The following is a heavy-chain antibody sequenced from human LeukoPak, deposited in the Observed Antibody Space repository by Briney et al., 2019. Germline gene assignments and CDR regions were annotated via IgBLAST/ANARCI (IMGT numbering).Heavy chain of an antibody. D-gene: IGHD5-18*01. CDR2: IYYSGST. V-gene: IGHV4-59*01. Sequence: PSETLSLTCTVSGGSISSYYWNWIRQPPGKGLEWIGYIYYSGSTNYNPSLKSRVTISIDTSKKQFSLKLSSVTAADTAVYYCVRDHTANDAFHIWGQGTMVTVSS. J-gene: IGHJ3*02. CDR3: VRDHTANDAFHI. CDR1: GGSISSYY.